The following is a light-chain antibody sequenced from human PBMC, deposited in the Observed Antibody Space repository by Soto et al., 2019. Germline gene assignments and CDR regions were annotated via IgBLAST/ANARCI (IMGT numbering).Light chain of an antibody. CDR3: SSYAGYSTSVV. Sequence: QSALTQPASVSGSPGQSITISCTGTSSDVGSYNLVSWYQQHPGKAPKLMIYEANKRPSGVSDRFSGSKSGNTASLTISGLQAEDEAEYYCSSYAGYSTSVVFGRGTQLTVL. CDR1: SSDVGSYNL. J-gene: IGLJ2*01. CDR2: EAN. V-gene: IGLV2-23*01.